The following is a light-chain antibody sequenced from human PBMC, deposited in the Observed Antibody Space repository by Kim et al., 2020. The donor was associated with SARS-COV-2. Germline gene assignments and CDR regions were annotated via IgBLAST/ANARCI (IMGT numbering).Light chain of an antibody. CDR2: GAS. J-gene: IGKJ2*01. CDR3: QQYGSSPRT. V-gene: IGKV3-20*01. CDR1: QSVSGSK. Sequence: LSPGERATLSGRASQSVSGSKLVWYQQKPGQAPRLLIYGASNRATGIPDRFSGSGSGTDFTLTISRLEPEDVAVYYCQQYGSSPRTFGQGTKLEI.